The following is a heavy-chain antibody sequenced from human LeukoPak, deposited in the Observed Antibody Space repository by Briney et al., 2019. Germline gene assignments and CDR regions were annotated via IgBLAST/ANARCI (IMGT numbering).Heavy chain of an antibody. D-gene: IGHD3-22*01. Sequence: SETLSLTCTVSGGSISSSSYYWGWIRQPPGKGLEWSGSIYYSGSTYYNPSLKSRVTISVDTSKNQFSLKLSSVTAADTAVYYCASPTNYHDGTVDSFDPWGQGTLVTVSS. J-gene: IGHJ5*02. CDR3: ASPTNYHDGTVDSFDP. CDR1: GGSISSSSYY. CDR2: IYYSGST. V-gene: IGHV4-39*01.